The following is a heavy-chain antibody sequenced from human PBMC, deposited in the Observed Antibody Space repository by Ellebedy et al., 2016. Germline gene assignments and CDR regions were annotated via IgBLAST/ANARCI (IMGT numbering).Heavy chain of an antibody. D-gene: IGHD5-18*01. CDR1: GYTFTANA. CDR2: LNGGNDDS. J-gene: IGHJ6*02. CDR3: ARGAWIRAAGTMYYYGMDV. V-gene: IGHV1-3*01. Sequence: ASVKVSXXASGYTFTANAVQWVRQAPGQGLEWIGWLNGGNDDSRYSQNFQDRVSLTKDTSASTFYMELNSLRSEDTAVYYCARGAWIRAAGTMYYYGMDVWGPGTTVIVS.